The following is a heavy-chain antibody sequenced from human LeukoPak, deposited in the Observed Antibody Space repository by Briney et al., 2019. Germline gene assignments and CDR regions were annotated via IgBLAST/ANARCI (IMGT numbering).Heavy chain of an antibody. D-gene: IGHD6-13*01. Sequence: PSETLSLTCTVSGGSISSSSYYWGWIRQPPGKGLEWIGSIYYSGSTYYNPSLKSRVTISVDTSKNQFSLKLSSVTAADTAVYYCAAETYSSLGYWGQGTLVTVSS. CDR2: IYYSGST. J-gene: IGHJ4*02. V-gene: IGHV4-39*07. CDR1: GGSISSSSYY. CDR3: AAETYSSLGY.